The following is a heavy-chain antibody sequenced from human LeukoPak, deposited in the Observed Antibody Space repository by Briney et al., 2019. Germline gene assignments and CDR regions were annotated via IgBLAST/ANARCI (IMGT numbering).Heavy chain of an antibody. D-gene: IGHD3-16*01. CDR2: LFSGGTT. CDR1: GGSISTYY. V-gene: IGHV4-59*08. J-gene: IGHJ4*02. Sequence: SEALSLTCTVSGGSISTYYWSWIRQPPGKGLEWVGYLFSGGTTNYNPSLKSRVTMSVDMSKHQFSLRLTSVTAADTAVYYCARHGGNLGSFNFWGQGSLVTVSS. CDR3: ARHGGNLGSFNF.